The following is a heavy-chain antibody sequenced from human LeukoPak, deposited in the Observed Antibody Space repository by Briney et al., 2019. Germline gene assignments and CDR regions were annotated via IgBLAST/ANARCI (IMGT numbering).Heavy chain of an antibody. V-gene: IGHV3-11*04. CDR3: ARDGRTTVVTWANDY. J-gene: IGHJ4*02. Sequence: GGSLRLSCAASGFTFSDYYMRWIRQAPGKGLEWVSYISSSGSTIYYADSVKGRFTITRDNAKNSLYLQMNSLRAEDTAVYYCARDGRTTVVTWANDYWGQGTLVTVSS. CDR1: GFTFSDYY. D-gene: IGHD4-23*01. CDR2: ISSSGSTI.